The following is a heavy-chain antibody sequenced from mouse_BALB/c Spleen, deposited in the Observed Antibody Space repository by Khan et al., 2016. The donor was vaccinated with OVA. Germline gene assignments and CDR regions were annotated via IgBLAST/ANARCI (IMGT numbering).Heavy chain of an antibody. J-gene: IGHJ3*01. Sequence: EVQLQQSGAELVKPGASVKLSCTTSGFNIKDTYIHWVKQRPEQGLEWIGRIDPANGYTKFDPKFQGKATITTDTSSNTAYLQLSSLTSEDTAVYYCARITYYDGSYCGQGTLVTVSS. CDR1: GFNIKDTY. CDR2: IDPANGYT. CDR3: ARITYYDGSY. D-gene: IGHD1-1*01. V-gene: IGHV14-3*02.